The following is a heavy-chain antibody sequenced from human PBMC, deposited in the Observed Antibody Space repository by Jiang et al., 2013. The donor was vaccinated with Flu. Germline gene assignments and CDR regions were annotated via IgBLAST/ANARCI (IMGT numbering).Heavy chain of an antibody. J-gene: IGHJ6*02. CDR1: GYTFTSYA. CDR3: ARDNYDFWSGSYGMDV. Sequence: QSGSELKKPGASVKVSCKASGYTFTSYAMNWVRQAPGQGLEWMGWTNTNTGNPTYAQGFTGRFVFSLDTSVSTAYLQICSLKAEDTAVYYCARDNYDFWSGSYGMDVWGQGTTVTVSS. CDR2: TNTNTGNP. V-gene: IGHV7-4-1*01. D-gene: IGHD3-3*01.